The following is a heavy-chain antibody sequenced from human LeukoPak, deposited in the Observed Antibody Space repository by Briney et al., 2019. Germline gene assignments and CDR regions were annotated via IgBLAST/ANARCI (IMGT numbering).Heavy chain of an antibody. Sequence: ASVKVSCKASGYTFTDYYMHWMRLAPGQGLEWMGWINPNSGGASLPQKFQGRVSMTRDTSISTAHMELSSLTSDDSAVYYCARDRGGLLTVYWGQGTLVTVSS. D-gene: IGHD3-9*01. CDR1: GYTFTDYY. CDR3: ARDRGGLLTVY. J-gene: IGHJ4*02. CDR2: INPNSGGA. V-gene: IGHV1-2*02.